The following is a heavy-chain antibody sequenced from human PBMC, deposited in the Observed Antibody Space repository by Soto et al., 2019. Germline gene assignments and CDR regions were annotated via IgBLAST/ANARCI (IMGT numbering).Heavy chain of an antibody. CDR2: IYYSAST. CDR1: GGSISSYY. Sequence: SETLSLTCTVSGGSISSYYWSWIRQPPGKGLEWIGYIYYSASTNYSPSLKSRVTISVDTSKNQFSLKLSSVTAADTAVYYCARRYGSAIDYWGQGTLVTVSS. V-gene: IGHV4-59*08. CDR3: ARRYGSAIDY. J-gene: IGHJ4*02. D-gene: IGHD1-26*01.